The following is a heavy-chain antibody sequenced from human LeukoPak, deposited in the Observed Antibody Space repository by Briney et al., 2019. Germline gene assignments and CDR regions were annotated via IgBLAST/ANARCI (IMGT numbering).Heavy chain of an antibody. V-gene: IGHV4-59*12. CDR3: AAGWGIVSFDF. J-gene: IGHJ3*01. CDR2: IYYTGNT. D-gene: IGHD6-19*01. Sequence: PSETLSLTCAVSGGSISSYYWTWIRQPPGKGLEWIGFIYYTGNTNFNPSLKSRVIISLETSKNQFSLKLNSVTAADTAVYFCAAGWGIVSFDFWGHGTMVIVSS. CDR1: GGSISSYY.